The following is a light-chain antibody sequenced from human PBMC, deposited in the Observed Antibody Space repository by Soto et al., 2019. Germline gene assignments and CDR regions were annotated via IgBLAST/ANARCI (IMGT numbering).Light chain of an antibody. J-gene: IGKJ1*01. V-gene: IGKV1-39*01. CDR1: QSISTY. CDR2: AAS. Sequence: DTQMTQSPSSLSASVGDRVSITCRASQSISTYLNWYQQKPGMAPKVLIYAASRLQSGVPSRFSGSGSGTDSTLTISSLQPEDFATYYCHQTYANPWTFGQGTKVEIK. CDR3: HQTYANPWT.